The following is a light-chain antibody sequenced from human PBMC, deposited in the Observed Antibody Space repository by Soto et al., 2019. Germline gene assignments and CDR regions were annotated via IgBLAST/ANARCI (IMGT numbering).Light chain of an antibody. CDR1: SSNIGATYD. CDR2: NDN. V-gene: IGLV1-47*02. Sequence: QSVLTQPPSVSGAPGQRVTISCTGSSSNIGATYDVHWYQQLPGTAPKLLIYNDNQRPSGVPDRFSGSKSGISASLAISGLRSEDEADYYCAAWDDRMSGGVFGGGTKLTVL. J-gene: IGLJ2*01. CDR3: AAWDDRMSGGV.